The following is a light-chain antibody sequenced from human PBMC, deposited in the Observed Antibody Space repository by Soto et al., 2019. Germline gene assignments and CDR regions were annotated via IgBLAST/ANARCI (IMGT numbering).Light chain of an antibody. CDR3: CSYAGTYTLI. V-gene: IGLV2-11*01. CDR2: DVV. Sequence: QSALTQPRSVSGSPGQSVTISCTGTSSDVGRYNYVSWYQQYPGKAPKVIIYDVVKRPSGVPDRFSGTKSGNTASLTISGLQAEDEADYFCCSYAGTYTLIFGGGTKVTVL. CDR1: SSDVGRYNY. J-gene: IGLJ2*01.